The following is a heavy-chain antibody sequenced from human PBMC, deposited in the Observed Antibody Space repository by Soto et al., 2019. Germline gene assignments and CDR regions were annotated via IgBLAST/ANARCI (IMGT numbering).Heavy chain of an antibody. CDR2: ISYDGSNK. D-gene: IGHD3-22*01. V-gene: IGHV3-30*18. Sequence: PGGSLRLSCAASGFTFSSYCMHWVRQAPGKGLEWVAVISYDGSNKYYADSVKGRFTISRDNSKNTLYLQMNSLRAEDTAVYYCAKHTYYYDSSASDYYYYYGMDVWGQGTTVTVSS. J-gene: IGHJ6*02. CDR3: AKHTYYYDSSASDYYYYYGMDV. CDR1: GFTFSSYC.